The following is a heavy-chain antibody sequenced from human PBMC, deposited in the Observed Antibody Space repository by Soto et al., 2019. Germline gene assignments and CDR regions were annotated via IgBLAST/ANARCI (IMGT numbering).Heavy chain of an antibody. V-gene: IGHV1-58*01. CDR1: GFTFTSSA. J-gene: IGHJ4*02. D-gene: IGHD2-8*01. CDR2: IAVGSGYT. CDR3: AADATAWQQMVPSDY. Sequence: SVKVSCKASGFTFTSSAFQWVRQARGQRLEWIGWIAVGSGYTNYAQRFQDRVTLTRDMSTATTYMELSRLTSEDTAIYYCAADATAWQQMVPSDYWSQGTLVTVSS.